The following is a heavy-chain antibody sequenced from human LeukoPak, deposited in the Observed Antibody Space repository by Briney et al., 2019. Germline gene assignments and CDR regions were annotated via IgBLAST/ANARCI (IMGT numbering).Heavy chain of an antibody. CDR1: GFTFSSYA. CDR2: ISYDGNNK. CDR3: ARRQVASIDY. J-gene: IGHJ4*02. V-gene: IGHV3-30-3*01. Sequence: GGSLRLSRAASGFTFSSYAMHWVRQAPGKGLEWVAVISYDGNNKYYADSVKGRFTISRDNSENTLYVQINNLRAEDTAVYYCARRQVASIDYWGQGTLVTVSS.